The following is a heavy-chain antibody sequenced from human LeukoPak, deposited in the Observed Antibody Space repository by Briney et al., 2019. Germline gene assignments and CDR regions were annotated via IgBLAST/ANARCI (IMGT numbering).Heavy chain of an antibody. CDR2: MNPKSGNT. CDR3: ARLAAVAGTGDY. Sequence: ASVKDSCKASGYTFTSYDINWVRQATGQGLEWMGWMNPKSGNTGYAQKFQGRVTITRNTSTSTAYMELSSLRSEDTAVYYCARLAAVAGTGDYWGQGTLVTVSS. CDR1: GYTFTSYD. D-gene: IGHD6-19*01. J-gene: IGHJ4*02. V-gene: IGHV1-8*03.